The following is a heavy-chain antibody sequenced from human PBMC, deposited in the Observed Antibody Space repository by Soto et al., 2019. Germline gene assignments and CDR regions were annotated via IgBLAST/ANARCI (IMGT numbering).Heavy chain of an antibody. Sequence: EVQLLESGGGLVQPGGSLRLSCAASGFTFSSYAMSWVRQAPGKGLEWVSGIGGSGAGTNYADSVKGRFTISRDNSKNTLYLQMSSLRAEDTAVYYCARGGGIAVAGTHLGYWGQGTLVTVYS. D-gene: IGHD6-19*01. CDR2: IGGSGAGT. CDR3: ARGGGIAVAGTHLGY. V-gene: IGHV3-23*01. J-gene: IGHJ4*02. CDR1: GFTFSSYA.